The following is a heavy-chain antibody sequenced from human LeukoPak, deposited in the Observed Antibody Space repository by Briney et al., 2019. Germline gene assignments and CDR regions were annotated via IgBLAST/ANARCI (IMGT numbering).Heavy chain of an antibody. D-gene: IGHD6-13*01. J-gene: IGHJ4*02. CDR1: GGSISSSSYY. CDR2: IYYSGST. CDR3: ARGPRIAAAGGAPFRRRGPTDFDY. Sequence: PSETLSLTCTVSGGSISSSSYYWGWIRQPPGKGLEWIGSIYYSGSTYYNPSLKSRVTISVDTSKNQFSLKLSSVTAADTAVYYCARGPRIAAAGGAPFRRRGPTDFDYWGQGTLVTVSS. V-gene: IGHV4-39*07.